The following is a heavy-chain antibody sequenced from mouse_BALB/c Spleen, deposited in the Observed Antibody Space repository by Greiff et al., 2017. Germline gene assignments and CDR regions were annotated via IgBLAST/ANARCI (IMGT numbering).Heavy chain of an antibody. CDR2: IWGGGST. CDR3: ARNGYYGSSYGYFDV. Sequence: VMLVESGPGLVAPSQSLSITCTVSGFSLSRYSVHWVRQPPGKGLEWLGMIWGGGSTDYNSALKSRLSISKDNSKSQVFLKMNSLQTDDTAMYYCARNGYYGSSYGYFDVWGAGTTVTVSS. CDR1: GFSLSRYS. J-gene: IGHJ1*01. V-gene: IGHV2-6-4*01. D-gene: IGHD1-1*01.